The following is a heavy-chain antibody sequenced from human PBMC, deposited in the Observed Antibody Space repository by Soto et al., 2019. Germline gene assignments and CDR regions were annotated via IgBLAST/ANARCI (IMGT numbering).Heavy chain of an antibody. CDR1: GGSFSGYY. D-gene: IGHD5-18*01. CDR2: INHSGST. CDR3: ARKGGGEDTAMTFDP. V-gene: IGHV4-34*01. Sequence: SETLSLTCAVYGGSFSGYYWSWIRQPPGKGLEWIGEINHSGSTNYNPSLKSRVTISVDTSKNQFSLKLSSVTAADTAVYYCARKGGGEDTAMTFDPWGHGTLVTVSS. J-gene: IGHJ5*02.